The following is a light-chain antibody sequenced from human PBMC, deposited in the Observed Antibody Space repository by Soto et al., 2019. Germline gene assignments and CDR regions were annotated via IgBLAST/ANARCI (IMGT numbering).Light chain of an antibody. CDR1: SSDVGSYSY. V-gene: IGLV2-14*01. CDR2: RVS. J-gene: IGLJ1*01. Sequence: SALTQPASVSGCPAQSITISCTGTSSDVGSYSYVSWYQHHPGKGPRLIMYRVSYRSSGVSNRFSGSKSGNTASLPISGLQADDEADYYCCSYTSSSTHVFGTGTKVT. CDR3: CSYTSSSTHV.